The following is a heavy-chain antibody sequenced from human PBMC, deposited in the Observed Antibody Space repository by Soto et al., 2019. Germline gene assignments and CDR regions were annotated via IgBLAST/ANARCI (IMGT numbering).Heavy chain of an antibody. D-gene: IGHD6-13*01. J-gene: IGHJ6*02. CDR3: ASPAGWQQLAKPPRYDYGGAG. V-gene: IGHV1-69*13. CDR1: GGTFSSYA. CDR2: IIPIFGTA. Sequence: SVKVSCKASGGTFSSYAISWVRQAPGQGLEWMGGIIPIFGTANYAQKFQGRVTITADESTSTAYMELSSLRSEDTAVYYCASPAGWQQLAKPPRYDYGGAGWGQWTTVTVSS.